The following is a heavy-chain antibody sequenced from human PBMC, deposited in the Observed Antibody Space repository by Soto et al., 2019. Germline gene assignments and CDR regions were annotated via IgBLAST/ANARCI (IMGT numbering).Heavy chain of an antibody. CDR1: GFTFSSYD. CDR3: ARDLYYYDSSGYYYQRTNAFDI. CDR2: IGTAGDT. V-gene: IGHV3-13*01. J-gene: IGHJ3*02. D-gene: IGHD3-22*01. Sequence: GGSLRLSCAASGFTFSSYDMHWVRQATGKGLEWVSAIGTAGDTYYPGSVKGRFTISRENAKNSLYLQMNSLRAEDTAVYYCARDLYYYDSSGYYYQRTNAFDIWGQGTMVTVSS.